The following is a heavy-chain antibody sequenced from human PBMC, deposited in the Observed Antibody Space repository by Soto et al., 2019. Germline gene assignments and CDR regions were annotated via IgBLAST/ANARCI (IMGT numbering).Heavy chain of an antibody. J-gene: IGHJ6*02. CDR2: INAGNGNT. Sequence: ASVKVSCKASGYTFTSYAMHWVRQAPGQRLEWMGWINAGNGNTKYSQKFQGRVTITRDTSASTAYMELSSLRSEDTAVYYCATEGGYYYGMDVWGQGTTVTVSS. CDR3: ATEGGYYYGMDV. D-gene: IGHD3-16*01. CDR1: GYTFTSYA. V-gene: IGHV1-3*01.